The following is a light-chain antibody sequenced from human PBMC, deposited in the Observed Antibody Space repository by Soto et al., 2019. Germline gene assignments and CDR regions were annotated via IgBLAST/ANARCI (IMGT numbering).Light chain of an antibody. J-gene: IGKJ4*01. Sequence: DIVMTQSPDSLAVSLGERATMNCKCSRSVLYKSNNKNHLVWYQQKPGQPPQLIIYWASTRESGVPERFSGSGSGTDFTLTISSLEAEDVAFYWCQQYFDVPFTFGGGTKVEI. V-gene: IGKV4-1*01. CDR1: RSVLYKSNNKNH. CDR2: WAS. CDR3: QQYFDVPFT.